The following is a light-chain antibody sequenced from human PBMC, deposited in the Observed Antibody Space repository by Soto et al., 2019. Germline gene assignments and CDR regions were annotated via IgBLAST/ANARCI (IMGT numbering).Light chain of an antibody. Sequence: EIVLTQSPGTLSLSPGERATLSCRASQSVTSNYLAWYQQKPGQAPRLLFFGASIRATGIPDRFSGSGSGTDFTLTISRLEPEDFATYYCQQLNSYPITFGQGTRLEI. CDR1: QSVTSNY. CDR3: QQLNSYPIT. J-gene: IGKJ5*01. V-gene: IGKV3-20*01. CDR2: GAS.